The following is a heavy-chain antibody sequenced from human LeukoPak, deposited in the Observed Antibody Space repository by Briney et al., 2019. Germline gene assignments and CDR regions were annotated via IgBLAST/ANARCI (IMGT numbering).Heavy chain of an antibody. CDR2: IYYSGST. J-gene: IGHJ6*02. Sequence: SETLSLTCTVSGGSISSYYWSWIRQPPGKGLEWIGYIYYSGSTNYNPSLKSRVTISVDTSKNQFSLKLSSVTAADTAVYYCARDRRPGGIAAAGTFRSYYYYGMDVWGQGTTVTVSS. CDR1: GGSISSYY. V-gene: IGHV4-59*01. CDR3: ARDRRPGGIAAAGTFRSYYYYGMDV. D-gene: IGHD6-13*01.